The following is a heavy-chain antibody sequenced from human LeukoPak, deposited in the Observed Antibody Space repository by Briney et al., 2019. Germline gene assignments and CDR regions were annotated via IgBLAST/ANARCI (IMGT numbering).Heavy chain of an antibody. CDR1: GYTFTSYG. CDR3: ARDPHEFSSGWSHFNY. D-gene: IGHD6-19*01. J-gene: IGHJ4*02. Sequence: ASVKVSCKASGYTFTSYGISWVRQAPGQGLEWMGWISAYNGNTNYAQKLQGRVTMTTDTSTSTAYLELRSLKSDDTAFYYCARDPHEFSSGWSHFNYWGQGTLVTVSS. V-gene: IGHV1-18*01. CDR2: ISAYNGNT.